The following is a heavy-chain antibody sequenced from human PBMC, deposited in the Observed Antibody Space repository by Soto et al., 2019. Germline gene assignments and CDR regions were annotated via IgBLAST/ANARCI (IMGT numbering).Heavy chain of an antibody. CDR3: AKDRQFRSYYESAGHYNN. J-gene: IGHJ4*02. Sequence: EVQLLESGGGLVQPGGSLRLSCVASGFTFKNYDMRWVRQAPGKGLEWVSGISGSGAITYYADSVRGRFTISRDNSKNMLYLQLNSLRAEDTAIYYCAKDRQFRSYYESAGHYNNWGQGTLVTVSS. V-gene: IGHV3-23*01. CDR2: ISGSGAIT. CDR1: GFTFKNYD. D-gene: IGHD3-10*01.